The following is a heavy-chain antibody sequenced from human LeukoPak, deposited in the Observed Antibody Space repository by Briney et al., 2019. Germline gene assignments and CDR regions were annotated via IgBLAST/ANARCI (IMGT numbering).Heavy chain of an antibody. V-gene: IGHV3-53*01. D-gene: IGHD2-15*01. CDR2: IYSGGST. J-gene: IGHJ4*02. CDR3: ARDHEEYCSGGSCSRFDY. CDR1: GFTVSSNY. Sequence: GGSLRLSCAASGFTVSSNYMSWVRQAPGKGLEWVSIIYSGGSTFYADSVKGRFTISRDNSKNTLYLQMNSLRAEDTAVYYCARDHEEYCSGGSCSRFDYWGQGTLVTASS.